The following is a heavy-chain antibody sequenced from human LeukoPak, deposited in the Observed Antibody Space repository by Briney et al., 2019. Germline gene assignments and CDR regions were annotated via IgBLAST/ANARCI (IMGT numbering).Heavy chain of an antibody. CDR1: GFTFSSYG. CDR3: ARSPRYSSSWYVNFFDH. J-gene: IGHJ4*02. Sequence: GGSLRLSCAASGFTFSSYGMHWVRQAPGKGLEWVAVIWYDGSNKYYADSVKGRFTISRDNSKNTLYLQMYSLRAEDTAVYYCARSPRYSSSWYVNFFDHWGQGTLVTVSS. CDR2: IWYDGSNK. V-gene: IGHV3-33*01. D-gene: IGHD6-13*01.